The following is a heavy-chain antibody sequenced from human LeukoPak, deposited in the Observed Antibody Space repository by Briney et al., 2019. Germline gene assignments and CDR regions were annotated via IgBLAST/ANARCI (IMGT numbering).Heavy chain of an antibody. V-gene: IGHV1-2*02. CDR3: ARDGAYYYASFGYYQY. D-gene: IGHD3-22*01. Sequence: ASVKVSCKASGYTFTGYYMHWVRQAPGQGLEWMGWINPNSGGTNYAQKFQGRVTITTDESTSTAYMELSSLRSEDTAVYYCARDGAYYYASFGYYQYWGQGTLVTVSS. CDR1: GYTFTGYY. J-gene: IGHJ4*02. CDR2: INPNSGGT.